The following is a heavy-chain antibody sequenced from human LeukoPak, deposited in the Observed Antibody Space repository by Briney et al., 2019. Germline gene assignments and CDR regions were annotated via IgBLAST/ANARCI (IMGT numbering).Heavy chain of an antibody. Sequence: GGSLRLSCAASGFTFSSYWMSWVRQVSGKGLEWVANIKQDGSEKYYVDSVKGRFSISRDNAKNSLYLQMNSLRAEDTAVYYCARGFEYYYGSGSSYAFDIWGQGTMVTVSS. CDR1: GFTFSSYW. V-gene: IGHV3-7*01. CDR3: ARGFEYYYGSGSSYAFDI. CDR2: IKQDGSEK. D-gene: IGHD3-10*01. J-gene: IGHJ3*02.